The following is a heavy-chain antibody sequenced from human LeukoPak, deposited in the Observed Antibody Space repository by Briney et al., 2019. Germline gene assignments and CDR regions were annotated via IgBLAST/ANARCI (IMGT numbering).Heavy chain of an antibody. V-gene: IGHV3-53*01. CDR2: IYTGGST. D-gene: IGHD1-1*01. CDR1: GFTVSSNY. Sequence: GGSLRLSCAASGFTVSSNYMSWVRQAPGKGLEWVSVIYTGGSTYYADSVKGRFTTSRDNSKNTLYLQMNSLRAEDTAVYYCARSQLGRSHLPEQFDPWGQGTLVTVSP. CDR3: ARSQLGRSHLPEQFDP. J-gene: IGHJ5*02.